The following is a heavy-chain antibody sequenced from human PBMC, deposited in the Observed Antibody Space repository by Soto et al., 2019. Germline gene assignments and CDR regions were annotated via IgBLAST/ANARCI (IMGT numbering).Heavy chain of an antibody. V-gene: IGHV1-69*01. Sequence: QVQLVQSGAEVRKPGSSVRVSCKASGGSFNRHTISWVRQAPGQGLEWMGGIIPIFGTANHAQKFQGRVTITADESTSTAYMELSSLRSEDTAVYYCATRYPYGGSIDYWGQGTLVTVSS. CDR1: GGSFNRHT. J-gene: IGHJ4*02. D-gene: IGHD3-10*01. CDR3: ATRYPYGGSIDY. CDR2: IIPIFGTA.